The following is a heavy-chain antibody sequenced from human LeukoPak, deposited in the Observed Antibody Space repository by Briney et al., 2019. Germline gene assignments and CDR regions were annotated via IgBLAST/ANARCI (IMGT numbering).Heavy chain of an antibody. V-gene: IGHV3-23*01. CDR2: ISGSGGST. Sequence: PGGSLRLSCAASGFTFSSYAVSWVRQAPGKGLEWVSAISGSGGSTYYADSVKGRFTISRDNSKNTLYLRMNSLRAEDTAVYYCAKRYYYGSGSHTIFDYWGQGTLVTVSS. CDR1: GFTFSSYA. CDR3: AKRYYYGSGSHTIFDY. J-gene: IGHJ4*02. D-gene: IGHD3-10*01.